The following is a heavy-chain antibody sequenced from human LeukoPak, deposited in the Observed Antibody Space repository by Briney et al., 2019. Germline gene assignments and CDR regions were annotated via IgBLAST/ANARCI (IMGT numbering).Heavy chain of an antibody. J-gene: IGHJ5*01. CDR1: GSTVNSNY. D-gene: IGHD3-22*01. CDR2: IYSGGIT. V-gene: IGHV3-66*01. Sequence: GGSLRLSCAASGSTVNSNYMSWVRQVPGKGLEWVSIIYSGGITYYADSVKGRFTISRDSSKNTVDLQMNSLRVEDTAVYYCARDRYSSGWYDSWGQGTRVTVSS. CDR3: ARDRYSSGWYDS.